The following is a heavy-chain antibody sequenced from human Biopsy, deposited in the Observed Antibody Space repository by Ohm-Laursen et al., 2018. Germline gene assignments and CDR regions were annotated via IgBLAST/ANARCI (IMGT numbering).Heavy chain of an antibody. V-gene: IGHV3-21*06. CDR3: ATELLPPGVGGPWLDP. Sequence: LSLTCAASGVTLSGYAMNWVRQAPGKGLEWVSSISASSSYIHYADSVKGRFTVSRDNAKNSLYLQMNSLRAADTAKYYCATELLPPGVGGPWLDPWGQGTLVTVSP. CDR1: GVTLSGYA. D-gene: IGHD3-10*01. J-gene: IGHJ5*02. CDR2: ISASSSYI.